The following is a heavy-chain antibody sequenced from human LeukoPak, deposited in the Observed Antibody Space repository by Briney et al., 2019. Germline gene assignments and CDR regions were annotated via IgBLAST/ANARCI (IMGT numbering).Heavy chain of an antibody. CDR3: ARPYYYDSRIDP. CDR1: GGSISSGDYY. CDR2: MYYSGST. V-gene: IGHV4-30-4*01. J-gene: IGHJ5*02. Sequence: PSQTLSLTCTVSGGSISSGDYYWSWIRQPPGKGLEWIAYMYYSGSTYYNPSLKSRVTMSADTSKNQLSLKLSSVTAADTAVYYCARPYYYDSRIDPWGQGVLVTVSS. D-gene: IGHD3-22*01.